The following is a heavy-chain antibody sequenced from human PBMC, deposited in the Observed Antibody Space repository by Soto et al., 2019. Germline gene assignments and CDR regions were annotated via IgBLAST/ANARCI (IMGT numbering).Heavy chain of an antibody. CDR1: GGSISSGGYY. CDR3: ARGYGSGSPDAFDI. D-gene: IGHD3-10*01. J-gene: IGHJ3*02. Sequence: SETLSLTCTVSGGSISSGGYYWSWIRQHPGKGLEWIGYIYYSGSTYYNPSLKSRVTISVDTSRNQFSLKLSSVTAADTAVYYCARGYGSGSPDAFDIWGQGTMVTVSS. V-gene: IGHV4-31*03. CDR2: IYYSGST.